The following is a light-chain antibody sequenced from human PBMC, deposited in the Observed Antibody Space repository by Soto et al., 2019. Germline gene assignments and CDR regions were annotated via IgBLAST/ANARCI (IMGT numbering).Light chain of an antibody. CDR3: QQYGSSGT. J-gene: IGKJ1*01. CDR1: QSVSSNY. V-gene: IGKV3-20*01. CDR2: GAS. Sequence: EIVLTQSPGTLSLSPGERATLSCRASQSVSSNYLAWYQQKPGQAPRLLIYGASSRATGIPDRFSGSGSGTDFTLTISRLEPEDFAVYYCQQYGSSGTLGQGTKVEIK.